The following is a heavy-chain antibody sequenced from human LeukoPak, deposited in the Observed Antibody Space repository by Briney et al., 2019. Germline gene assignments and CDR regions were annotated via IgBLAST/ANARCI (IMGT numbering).Heavy chain of an antibody. CDR3: ARGSLGAAAEIDY. CDR1: GNSISSGDYY. J-gene: IGHJ4*02. CDR2: IYSSGNT. V-gene: IGHV4-61*08. D-gene: IGHD6-13*01. Sequence: SETLSLTCTVSGNSISSGDYYWSWIRQPPGKGLEWIGYIYSSGNTNYNPSLKSRVTISIDTSKNQFSLKLTSVTAADTAMYYCARGSLGAAAEIDYWGQGTLVTVSS.